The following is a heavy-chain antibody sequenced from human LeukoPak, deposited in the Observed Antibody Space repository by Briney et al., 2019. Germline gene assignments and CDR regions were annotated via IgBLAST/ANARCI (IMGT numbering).Heavy chain of an antibody. Sequence: ASVKVSCKTSGYIFTAHYMHWVRQAPGQGLEWMGWMNANSGDATYAQKFQGRVTMTRDTSISTAYMELSSLTSDDTAVYYGARPGNWWFDPWGQGTLVTVSS. CDR2: MNANSGDA. J-gene: IGHJ5*02. CDR3: ARPGNWWFDP. V-gene: IGHV1-2*02. D-gene: IGHD3-10*01. CDR1: GYIFTAHY.